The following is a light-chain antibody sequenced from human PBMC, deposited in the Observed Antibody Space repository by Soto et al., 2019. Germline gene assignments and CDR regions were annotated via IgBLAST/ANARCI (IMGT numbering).Light chain of an antibody. Sequence: EIVITQPPATLSVYPRERATLSCRASQSVSSNLAWYQQKPGQAPRLLIYGASTRATGIPATFSGGGSGTEFTLTISSRQSEDFAIYYCQQYNNWPPITFGQGTRLEIK. CDR2: GAS. CDR1: QSVSSN. V-gene: IGKV3-15*01. CDR3: QQYNNWPPIT. J-gene: IGKJ5*01.